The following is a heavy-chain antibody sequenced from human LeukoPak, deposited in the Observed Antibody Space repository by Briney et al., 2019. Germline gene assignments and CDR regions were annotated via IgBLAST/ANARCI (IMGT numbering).Heavy chain of an antibody. J-gene: IGHJ3*02. D-gene: IGHD3-3*01. CDR1: GFTFSSYG. CDR2: IRYDGSNK. Sequence: GGSLRLSCAASGFTFSSYGMHWVRQAPGKGLEWVAFIRYDGSNKYYADSVKGRFTISRDNSKNTLYLQMNSLRAEDTAVYYCAKDILRFLEPDAFDIWGQGTMVTVSS. CDR3: AKDILRFLEPDAFDI. V-gene: IGHV3-30*02.